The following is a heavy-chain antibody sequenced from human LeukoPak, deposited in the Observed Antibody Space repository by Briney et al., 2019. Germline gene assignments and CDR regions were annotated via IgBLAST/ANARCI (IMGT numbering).Heavy chain of an antibody. Sequence: PSETLSLICTVSGGSLSSGSYYWGWIRQPPGKGLEWIGSIYYSGSIYFSGSSDYNPSLKSRVTISGDTSKNHFSLRLSSVTAADTAVYYCARLGLGAPTGNTGYDYYYLDVWGKGTTVTISS. CDR2: IYFSGSS. CDR1: GGSLSSGSYY. J-gene: IGHJ6*03. CDR3: ARLGLGAPTGNTGYDYYYLDV. V-gene: IGHV4-39*02. D-gene: IGHD1-14*01.